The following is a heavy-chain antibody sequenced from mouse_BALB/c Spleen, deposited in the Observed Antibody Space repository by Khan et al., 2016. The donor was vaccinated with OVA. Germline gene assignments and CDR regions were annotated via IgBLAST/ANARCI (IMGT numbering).Heavy chain of an antibody. CDR3: ARKNGSDFDY. D-gene: IGHD1-1*01. CDR1: GYSFTGYF. CDR2: INPHIGET. Sequence: DVQLQESGPELVKPGASVKISCKASGYSFTGYFMNWVMQSHGKSLEWIGRINPHIGETLYNQKFKGKATLTVDESSRTVHMELRSLASEDSAVYYCARKNGSDFDYWGQGTTLTVSS. V-gene: IGHV1-20*02. J-gene: IGHJ2*01.